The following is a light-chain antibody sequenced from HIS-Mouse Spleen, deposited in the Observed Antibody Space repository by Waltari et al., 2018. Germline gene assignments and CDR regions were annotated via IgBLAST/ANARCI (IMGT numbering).Light chain of an antibody. J-gene: IGLJ2*01. CDR2: EDG. CDR3: YSTDSSGNHRV. CDR1: ALPKKY. Sequence: SYELTQPPSVSVSPGQTARITCSGDALPKKYAYGYQPQSGPATVLVIYEDGKRPSGIPARFSGSSSGTMATLTISGAQVEDEADYYCYSTDSSGNHRVFGGGTKLTVL. V-gene: IGLV3-10*01.